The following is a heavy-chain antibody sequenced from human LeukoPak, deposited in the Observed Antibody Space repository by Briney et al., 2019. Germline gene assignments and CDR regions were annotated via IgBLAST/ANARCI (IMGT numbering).Heavy chain of an antibody. J-gene: IGHJ4*02. D-gene: IGHD6-19*01. CDR2: INHSGST. Sequence: SETLSLTCAVYGGSFSGYYWSWIRQPPGKGLEWLGEINHSGSTNYNPSLKSRVTISVDTSKNQFSLKLSSVTAADTAVYYCARGPDSSGWSEFDYWGQGTLVTVSS. CDR1: GGSFSGYY. CDR3: ARGPDSSGWSEFDY. V-gene: IGHV4-34*01.